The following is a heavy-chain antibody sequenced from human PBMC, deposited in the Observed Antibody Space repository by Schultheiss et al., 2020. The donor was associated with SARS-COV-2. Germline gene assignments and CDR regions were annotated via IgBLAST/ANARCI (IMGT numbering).Heavy chain of an antibody. CDR3: AKDGEDMRFDP. J-gene: IGHJ5*02. Sequence: GESLKISCAASGFTFRRNSMNWVRQAAGKGLEWVSVIYSCGSTYYADSVKGRFTISRDNSKNTLYLQMNSLRAEDTAVYYCAKDGEDMRFDPWGQGTLVTVSS. D-gene: IGHD2-15*01. V-gene: IGHV3-53*01. CDR2: IYSCGST. CDR1: GFTFRRNS.